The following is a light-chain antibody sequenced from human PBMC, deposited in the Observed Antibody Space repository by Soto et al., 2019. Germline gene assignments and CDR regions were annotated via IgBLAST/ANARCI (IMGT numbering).Light chain of an antibody. V-gene: IGLV1-40*01. Sequence: QSVLTQPPSVSGAPGQRVTISCTGSSSNIGAGYDVHWYQQLPGTAPKLLISGNTNRPSGVPDRFSGSKSGTSASLAITGLQAEDEADYYCQSYDNTRGVVFGGGTKVTVL. CDR2: GNT. CDR1: SSNIGAGYD. CDR3: QSYDNTRGVV. J-gene: IGLJ2*01.